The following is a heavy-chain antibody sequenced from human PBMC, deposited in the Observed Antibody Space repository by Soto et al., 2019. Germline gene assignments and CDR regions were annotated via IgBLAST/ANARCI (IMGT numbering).Heavy chain of an antibody. CDR3: ASARTHEWVILPHYFDF. CDR1: GGSLSGYY. D-gene: IGHD3-22*01. Sequence: GTLSLSCTVSGGSLSGYYGCCVRQPPGKWLEWIGYIYYSGSTHYNPSLNSRVALSVDTSKNQFSLKLSSVTAADTAVYYCASARTHEWVILPHYFDFWGQVT. J-gene: IGHJ4*02. CDR2: IYYSGST. V-gene: IGHV4-59*01.